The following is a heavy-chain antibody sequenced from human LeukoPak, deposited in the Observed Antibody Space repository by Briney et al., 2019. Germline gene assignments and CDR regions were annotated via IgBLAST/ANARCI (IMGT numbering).Heavy chain of an antibody. CDR1: GFTLGDYA. D-gene: IGHD3-22*01. J-gene: IGHJ6*02. V-gene: IGHV3-49*03. Sequence: SLRLSCTASGFTLGDYAMSWFRQAPGKGLEWVGFIRSKAYGGTTEYAASVKGRFTISRDDSKSIAYLQMNSLKTEDTAVYYCSRYYDSSGYSVWGQGTTVTVSS. CDR2: IRSKAYGGTT. CDR3: SRYYDSSGYSV.